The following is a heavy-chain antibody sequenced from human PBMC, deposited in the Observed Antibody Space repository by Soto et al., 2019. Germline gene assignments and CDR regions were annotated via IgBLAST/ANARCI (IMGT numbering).Heavy chain of an antibody. J-gene: IGHJ6*02. CDR2: ISYDGSNK. CDR3: ARGYYYYGMDV. V-gene: IGHV3-30-3*01. CDR1: GFTFSSYA. Sequence: PGGSLRLSCAASGFTFSSYAMHWVRQAPGKGLEWVAVISYDGSNKYYADSVKGRFTISRDNSKNTLYLQMNSLRAEDTAVYYCARGYYYYGMDVWGQGTTVTVS.